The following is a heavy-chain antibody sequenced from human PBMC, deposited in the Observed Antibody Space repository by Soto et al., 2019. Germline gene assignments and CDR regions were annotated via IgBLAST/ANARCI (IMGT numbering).Heavy chain of an antibody. CDR2: IYWDDDK. Sequence: ESGPTLVNPTQTLTLTCTFSGFSLSTSGVGVGWIRQPPGKALEWLALIYWDDDKRYSPSLKSRLTITKDTSKNQVVLTMTNMDPVDTATYYCAHSGYRLAGVGGVGTDAFDIWGQGTMVTVSS. J-gene: IGHJ3*02. CDR3: AHSGYRLAGVGGVGTDAFDI. V-gene: IGHV2-5*02. D-gene: IGHD6-19*01. CDR1: GFSLSTSGVG.